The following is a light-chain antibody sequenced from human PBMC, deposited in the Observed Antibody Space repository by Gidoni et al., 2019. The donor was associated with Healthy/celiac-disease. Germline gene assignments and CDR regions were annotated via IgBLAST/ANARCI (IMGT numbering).Light chain of an antibody. CDR2: WAS. CDR1: QSVLYSSNNKNY. CDR3: QQYYSTPLYT. Sequence: DIVMTQSPDSLAVSLGERATINCKSSQSVLYSSNNKNYLAWYQQKPGQPPKPRISWASTPESGVPDRFSGSGSGTDFTLTISSLQAEDVAVYYCQQYYSTPLYTFGQGTKLEIK. J-gene: IGKJ2*01. V-gene: IGKV4-1*01.